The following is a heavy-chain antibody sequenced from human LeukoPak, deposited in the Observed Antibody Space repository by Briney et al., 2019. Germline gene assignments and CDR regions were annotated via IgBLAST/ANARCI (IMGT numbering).Heavy chain of an antibody. CDR2: VNLQGST. V-gene: IGHV4-4*02. Sequence: SGTLSLTCDVSGGSITQNNYWTWVRPPPGKGLEWIGEVNLQGSTNYNPSLMGRVAISVDTSENHVSLQLTSVTAADTAVYYCAREGGPYRPLDYSGQGTLVTVS. CDR1: GGSITQNNY. CDR3: AREGGPYRPLDY. J-gene: IGHJ4*02.